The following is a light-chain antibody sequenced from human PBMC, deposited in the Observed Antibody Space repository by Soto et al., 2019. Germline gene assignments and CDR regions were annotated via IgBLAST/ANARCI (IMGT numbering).Light chain of an antibody. J-gene: IGLJ1*01. CDR2: EVS. CDR3: TSYTSSSIYV. Sequence: QSALTQPASVSGSPGQSITISCTGTSSDVGGYNYVSWYQQHPGKAPKLMICEVSNRPSGVSIRFSGSKSGNTASLTISGLQAEDEADYYCTSYTSSSIYVFGTGTKLTVL. V-gene: IGLV2-14*01. CDR1: SSDVGGYNY.